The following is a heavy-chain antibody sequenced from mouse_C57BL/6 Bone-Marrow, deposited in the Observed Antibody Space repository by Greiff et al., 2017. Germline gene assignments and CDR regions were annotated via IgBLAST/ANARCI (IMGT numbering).Heavy chain of an antibody. J-gene: IGHJ1*03. CDR2: FHPYNDDT. CDR3: ARPYYYGSRDWYFDV. Sequence: VQLQQSGAELVKPGASVKMSCKASGYTFTTYPLEWMKQNHGKSLEWIGNFHPYNDDTKYNEKFKGKATLTVEKSSSTVYLELSRLTSDDSAVYYCARPYYYGSRDWYFDVWGTGTTVTVSS. D-gene: IGHD1-1*01. CDR1: GYTFTTYP. V-gene: IGHV1-47*01.